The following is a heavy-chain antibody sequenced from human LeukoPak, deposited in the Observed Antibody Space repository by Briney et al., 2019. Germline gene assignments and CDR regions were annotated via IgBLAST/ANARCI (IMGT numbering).Heavy chain of an antibody. D-gene: IGHD3-9*01. V-gene: IGHV3-23*01. CDR2: ISGSGGST. Sequence: PGGSLRLSCAASGFTFSSYAMSWVRQAPGKGLEWVSAISGSGGSTYYADSVKGRFTISRDNSKNTLYLQMNNLRAEDTAVYCCARGDPSLTGFDYWGQGTLVTVSS. CDR3: ARGDPSLTGFDY. J-gene: IGHJ4*02. CDR1: GFTFSSYA.